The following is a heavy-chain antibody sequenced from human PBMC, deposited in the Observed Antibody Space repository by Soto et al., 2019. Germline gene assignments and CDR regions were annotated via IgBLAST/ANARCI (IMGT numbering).Heavy chain of an antibody. Sequence: QVQLVESGGGVVQPGRSLRLSCAASGFIFRNYAMHWVRQAPGKGLEWVAVIWSDGSNKYYADSVKGRFTISRDNSKNTLYLQMNSLRAEDTAVYYCARDRLIGITWGHYYFDYWGQGTLVTVSS. V-gene: IGHV3-33*01. CDR1: GFIFRNYA. CDR2: IWSDGSNK. CDR3: ARDRLIGITWGHYYFDY. D-gene: IGHD1-7*01. J-gene: IGHJ4*02.